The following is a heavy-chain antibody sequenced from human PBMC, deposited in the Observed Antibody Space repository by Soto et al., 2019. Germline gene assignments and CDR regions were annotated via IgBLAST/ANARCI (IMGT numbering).Heavy chain of an antibody. CDR1: GFTFSSYS. J-gene: IGHJ2*01. D-gene: IGHD2-21*01. CDR3: ARDDAAYCGGDCSSHWYFDL. CDR2: ISSSSSYI. V-gene: IGHV3-21*01. Sequence: EVQLVESGGGLVKPGGSLRLSCAASGFTFSSYSMNWVRQAPGKGLEWVSSISSSSSYIYYADSVKGRFTISRDNDKISMYLQRNSQRVADTDLYYCARDDAAYCGGDCSSHWYFDLWGRGTLVTVSS.